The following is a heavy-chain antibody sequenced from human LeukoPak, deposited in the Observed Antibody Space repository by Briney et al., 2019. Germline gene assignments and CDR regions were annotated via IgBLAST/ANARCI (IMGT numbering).Heavy chain of an antibody. D-gene: IGHD5-18*01. Sequence: GESLQISCKGSGYSFTSYWIGWVRQMPGKGLEWMGIIYPGDSDTRYSPSFQGQVTISADKSISTAYLQWSSLKASDTAMYYCARHLMDTAMGGFWFDPWGQGTLVTVSS. CDR3: ARHLMDTAMGGFWFDP. CDR2: IYPGDSDT. J-gene: IGHJ5*02. CDR1: GYSFTSYW. V-gene: IGHV5-51*01.